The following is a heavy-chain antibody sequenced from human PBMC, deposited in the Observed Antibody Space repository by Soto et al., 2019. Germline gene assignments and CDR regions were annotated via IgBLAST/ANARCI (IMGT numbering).Heavy chain of an antibody. Sequence: GGSLRLSCAASGFTFSSYSMSWVRQAPGKGLEWVSGFRTSGDGGTTYYADSVKGRFTISRDNSKNMLFLQMNSLRAEDTAIYYCAKKVNSGPGSQYFDYWVQGTLVTVSS. V-gene: IGHV3-23*01. CDR3: AKKVNSGPGSQYFDY. CDR2: FRTSGDGGTT. D-gene: IGHD3-10*01. CDR1: GFTFSSYS. J-gene: IGHJ4*02.